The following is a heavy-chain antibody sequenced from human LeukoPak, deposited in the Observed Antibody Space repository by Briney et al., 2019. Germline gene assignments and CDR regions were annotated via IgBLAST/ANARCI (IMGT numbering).Heavy chain of an antibody. J-gene: IGHJ6*04. V-gene: IGHV3-23*01. D-gene: IGHD4-17*01. Sequence: PGGSLRLSCEASGFTFSSYAMNWVRQAPGKGLEWVSAISGSGGSTYYADSVKGRFTISRDNSKNTLYLQMNSLRAEDTAVYYCAKGMADYDDSRRYYYYGMDVWGKGTTVTVSS. CDR1: GFTFSSYA. CDR2: ISGSGGST. CDR3: AKGMADYDDSRRYYYYGMDV.